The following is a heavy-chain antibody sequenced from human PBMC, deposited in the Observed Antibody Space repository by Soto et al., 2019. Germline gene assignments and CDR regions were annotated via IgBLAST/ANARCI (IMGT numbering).Heavy chain of an antibody. Sequence: PSETLSLTCTVSGGSSSSGGYYWTWIRQHPGKGLEWIGCIYYSGRTYYNTSLKSRVTISVDTSKRQFSLKLSSVTAADTATYYCARTKDYSSSLDYWGPGALVTVSS. V-gene: IGHV4-31*03. J-gene: IGHJ4*02. CDR1: GGSSSSGGYY. CDR2: IYYSGRT. D-gene: IGHD6-6*01. CDR3: ARTKDYSSSLDY.